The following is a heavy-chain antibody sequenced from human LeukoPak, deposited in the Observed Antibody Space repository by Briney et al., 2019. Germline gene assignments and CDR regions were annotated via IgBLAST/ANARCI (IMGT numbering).Heavy chain of an antibody. D-gene: IGHD3-10*01. CDR2: ISGDGSST. CDR1: GFTFDDFA. V-gene: IGHV3-43*02. J-gene: IGHJ6*03. CDR3: ARSFRVVRGMDV. Sequence: GGSLRLSCAASGFTFDDFAMHWVRQAPGKGLEWVSLISGDGSSTYYADSVKGRFTISRDNAKNTLYLQMNSLRAEDTAVYYCARSFRVVRGMDVWGKGTTVTVSS.